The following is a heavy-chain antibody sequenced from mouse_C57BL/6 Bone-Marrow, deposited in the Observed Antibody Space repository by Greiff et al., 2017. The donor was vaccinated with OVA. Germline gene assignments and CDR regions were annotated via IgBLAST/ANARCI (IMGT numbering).Heavy chain of an antibody. D-gene: IGHD1-1*02. J-gene: IGHJ2*01. V-gene: IGHV1-53*01. CDR1: GYTFTSYR. CDR2: INPSNGGT. Sequence: LKQPGTELVKPGASVKLSCKASGYTFTSYRMHWVKQRPGQGLEWMGNINPSNGGTNYNEKFKSKATLTVDKSSSTAYMQLSSLTSEDSAVYYCARSFYGYFDYWGQGTTLTVSS. CDR3: ARSFYGYFDY.